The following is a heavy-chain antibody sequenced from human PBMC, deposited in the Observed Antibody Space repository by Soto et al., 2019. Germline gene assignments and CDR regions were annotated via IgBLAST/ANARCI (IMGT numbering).Heavy chain of an antibody. CDR2: IYGGGNT. V-gene: IGHV3-53*01. J-gene: IGHJ4*02. Sequence: EVQLVESGGGLIQPGGSLRLSCAASGFTVSNNYMSWVRQAPAKGLEWVSLIYGGGNTYYAHSVKGRFTISSNSSENTLYLQMNNLTAEATALYYCATDGDSGYGPLGYWGQGALVTVSS. CDR1: GFTVSNNY. CDR3: ATDGDSGYGPLGY. D-gene: IGHD3-22*01.